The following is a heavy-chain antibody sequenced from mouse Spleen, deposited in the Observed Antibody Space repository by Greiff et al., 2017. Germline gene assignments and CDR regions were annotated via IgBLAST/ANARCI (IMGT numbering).Heavy chain of an antibody. D-gene: IGHD1-1*01. CDR2: IHPNSGST. CDR1: GYTFTSYW. CDR3: ARPITTVTSGHYFDY. V-gene: IGHV1-64*01. J-gene: IGHJ2*01. Sequence: QVQLQQPGAELVKPGASVKLSCKASGYTFTSYWMHWVKQRPGQGLEWIGMIHPNSGSTNYNEKFKSKATLTVDKSSSTAYMQLSSLTSEDSAVYYCARPITTVTSGHYFDYWGQGTTLTVSS.